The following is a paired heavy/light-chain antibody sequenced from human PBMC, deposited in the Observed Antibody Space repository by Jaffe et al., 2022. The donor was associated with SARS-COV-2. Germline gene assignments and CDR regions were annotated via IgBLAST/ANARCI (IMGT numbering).Heavy chain of an antibody. CDR2: ISLYNNKI. V-gene: IGHV1-18*01. J-gene: IGHJ3*01. D-gene: IGHD3-10*01. Sequence: QVQLVQSGDEVKKPGASVKVSCKASAYSLTSYALSWVRQAPGQGLEWMGWISLYNNKIDYAQNFQGRVTMTADIPANIAYMELRNLRSDDTAVYYCATVIGSDPVWGQGTMVIVSS. CDR1: AYSLTSYA. CDR3: ATVIGSDPV.
Light chain of an antibody. CDR3: QQYKNWWT. V-gene: IGKV3D-15*01. CDR1: QSVSRN. Sequence: ILLTQSPDFLSVSLGESVTLSCRASQSVSRNLVWYQQKPGQAPRLLMYGAVTRATGVPERFSGSGAKTEFTLTISSLQSEDSAIYYCQQYKNWWTFGQGTKVEVK. CDR2: GAV. J-gene: IGKJ1*01.